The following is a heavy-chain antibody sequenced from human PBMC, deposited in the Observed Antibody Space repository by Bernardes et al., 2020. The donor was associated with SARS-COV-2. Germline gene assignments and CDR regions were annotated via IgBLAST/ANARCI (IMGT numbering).Heavy chain of an antibody. J-gene: IGHJ6*02. V-gene: IGHV1-18*01. CDR1: GYTFTSYG. CDR3: ARGGDPVGLDYYYYYGMDV. Sequence: ASVKVSCKASGYTFTSYGISWVRQAPGQGLEWMGWISAYNGNTNYAQKLQGRVTMTTDTSTSTAYMELRSLRSDDTAVYYCARGGDPVGLDYYYYYGMDVWGQGTTVTVSS. D-gene: IGHD2-15*01. CDR2: ISAYNGNT.